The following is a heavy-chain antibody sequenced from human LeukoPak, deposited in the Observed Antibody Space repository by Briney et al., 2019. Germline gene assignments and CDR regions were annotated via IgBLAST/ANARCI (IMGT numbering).Heavy chain of an antibody. D-gene: IGHD4-23*01. Sequence: ASVKVSCKASGYSFNDYYIHWVRQAPGQGLEWMGWISPNSGGTNYAQNFQGRVTITRDTSITTAYMELRGLTSDDTALYYCARNYGGTSKYFDYWGQGTLVTVSS. CDR3: ARNYGGTSKYFDY. V-gene: IGHV1-2*02. J-gene: IGHJ4*02. CDR1: GYSFNDYY. CDR2: ISPNSGGT.